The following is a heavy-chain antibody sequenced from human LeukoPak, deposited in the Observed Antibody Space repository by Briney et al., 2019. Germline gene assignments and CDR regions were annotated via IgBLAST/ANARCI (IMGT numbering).Heavy chain of an antibody. CDR1: GGTFSSYT. J-gene: IGHJ6*03. V-gene: IGHV1-69*02. CDR2: IIPILGIA. D-gene: IGHD2-2*01. CDR3: ARALPAAQGWYMDV. Sequence: GSSVKVSCEASGGTFSSYTISWVRQAPGQGLEWMGRIIPILGIANYAQKFQGRVTITADKSTSTAYMELSSLRSEDTAVYYCARALPAAQGWYMDVWGKGTTVTVSS.